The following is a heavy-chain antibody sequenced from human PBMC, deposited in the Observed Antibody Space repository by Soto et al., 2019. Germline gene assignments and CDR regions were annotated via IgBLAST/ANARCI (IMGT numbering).Heavy chain of an antibody. J-gene: IGHJ6*02. CDR1: GGSFSGYY. V-gene: IGHV4-34*01. D-gene: IGHD6-19*01. Sequence: QVQLQQWGAGLLKPSETLSLTCAVYGGSFSGYYWSWIRQPPGKGLEWIGEINHSGSTNYNPSLKSRVTISVDTSKNQFSLKLSSVTAADTAVYYCARGIAVAGKPSPYYYYGMDVWGQGTTVTVSS. CDR3: ARGIAVAGKPSPYYYYGMDV. CDR2: INHSGST.